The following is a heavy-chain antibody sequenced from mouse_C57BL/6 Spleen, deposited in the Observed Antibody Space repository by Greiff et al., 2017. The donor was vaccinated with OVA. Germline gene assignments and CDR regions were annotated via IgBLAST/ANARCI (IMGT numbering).Heavy chain of an antibody. CDR2: IDPENGDT. D-gene: IGHD2-3*01. V-gene: IGHV14-4*01. CDR3: TTGYSLY. J-gene: IGHJ2*01. CDR1: GFNIKDDY. Sequence: EVQRVESGAELVRPGASVKLSCTASGFNIKDDYMHWVKQRPEQGLEWIGWIDPENGDTEYASKFQGKATITADTSSNTAYLQLSSLTSEDTAVYYCTTGYSLYWGQGTTLTVSS.